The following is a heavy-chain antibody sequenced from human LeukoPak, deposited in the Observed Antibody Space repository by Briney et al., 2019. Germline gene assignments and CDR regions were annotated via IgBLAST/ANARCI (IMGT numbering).Heavy chain of an antibody. V-gene: IGHV1-46*01. D-gene: IGHD3-3*01. CDR1: GYTFTSYC. J-gene: IGHJ4*02. Sequence: ASVKVSCKASGYTFTSYCVHWVRQAPGQGLEWMGIINPLGGSTTYAHKFQDRVTMTRDTSTSTVYMELSSLRSEDTAVYYCARVHGFWSSLFDYWGQGTLVTVSS. CDR3: ARVHGFWSSLFDY. CDR2: INPLGGST.